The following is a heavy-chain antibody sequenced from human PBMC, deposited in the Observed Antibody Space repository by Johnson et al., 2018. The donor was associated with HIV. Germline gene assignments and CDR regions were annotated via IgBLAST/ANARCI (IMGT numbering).Heavy chain of an antibody. J-gene: IGHJ3*02. V-gene: IGHV3-74*02. CDR2: INSDGSST. Sequence: VQLVESGGGLVQPGGSLRLSCAASGFTFSSYWMHWVRQGPGKGLVWVSRINSDGSSTRYADSVNGRFTISRDNAKNTLYLQMNSLRAEDTAVYYCASLSSSLFGAFDIWGQGTMVTVSS. CDR1: GFTFSSYW. D-gene: IGHD6-13*01. CDR3: ASLSSSLFGAFDI.